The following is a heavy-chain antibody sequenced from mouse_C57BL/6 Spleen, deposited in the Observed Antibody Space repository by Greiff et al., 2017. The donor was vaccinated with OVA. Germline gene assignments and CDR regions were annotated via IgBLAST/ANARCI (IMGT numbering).Heavy chain of an antibody. CDR3: ARFSTTVVANYDAMDY. D-gene: IGHD1-1*01. J-gene: IGHJ4*01. CDR2: INPNNGGT. Sequence: EVQLQQSGPELVKPGASVKIPCKASGYTFTDYNMDWVKQSHGKSLEWIGDINPNNGGTIYNQKFKGKATLTVDKSSSTAYMELRSLTSEDTAVYYCARFSTTVVANYDAMDYWGQGTSVTVSS. V-gene: IGHV1-18*01. CDR1: GYTFTDYN.